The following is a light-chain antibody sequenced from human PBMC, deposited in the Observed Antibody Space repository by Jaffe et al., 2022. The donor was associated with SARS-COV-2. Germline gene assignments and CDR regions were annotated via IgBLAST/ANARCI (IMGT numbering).Light chain of an antibody. V-gene: IGKV3-20*01. CDR3: QQFDNSFPAT. J-gene: IGKJ5*01. CDR1: QTVSRAY. Sequence: EIVLTQSPGTLSLSPGERATLSCRASQTVSRAYLAWYQEKPGQAPRLLIYGVSGRAPGIPDRFSGSGSGTDFTLTISRLEPEDFAVYYCQQFDNSFPATFGQGTRLEIK. CDR2: GVS.